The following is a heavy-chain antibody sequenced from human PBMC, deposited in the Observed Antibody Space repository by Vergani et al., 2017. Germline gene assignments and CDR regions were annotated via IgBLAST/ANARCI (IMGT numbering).Heavy chain of an antibody. V-gene: IGHV4-59*01. CDR2: IYYSGST. CDR3: ARDRVYSFPYGMDV. D-gene: IGHD5-18*01. CDR1: GGSISSYY. J-gene: IGHJ6*02. Sequence: QVQLQESGPGLVKPSETLSLTCTVSGGSISSYYWSWIRQPPGKGLGWIGYIYYSGSTNYNPSLKSRVTISVDTSKNQFSLKLSSVTAADTAVYYCARDRVYSFPYGMDVWGQGTTVTVSS.